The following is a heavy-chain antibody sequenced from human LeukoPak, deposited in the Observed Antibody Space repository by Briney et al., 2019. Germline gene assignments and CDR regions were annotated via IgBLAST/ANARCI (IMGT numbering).Heavy chain of an antibody. D-gene: IGHD6-13*01. CDR1: GYTFTSYG. CDR2: ISAYNGIT. CDR3: ARWDIIEGHSSSWYDY. V-gene: IGHV1-18*01. J-gene: IGHJ4*02. Sequence: ASVKVSCKASGYTFTSYGISWVRQAPGQGLEWMGWISAYNGITNYAQKLQGRVTMTTDTSTSTAYMELRSLRSDDTTVYYCARWDIIEGHSSSWYDYWGQGTLVTVSS.